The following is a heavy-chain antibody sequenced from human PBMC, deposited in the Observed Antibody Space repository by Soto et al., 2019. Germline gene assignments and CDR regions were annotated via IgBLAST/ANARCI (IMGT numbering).Heavy chain of an antibody. CDR3: ASGSHYDFWSGPRHYYYGMDV. CDR1: GGSFSGYY. Sequence: SETLSLTCAVYGGSFSGYYWSWIRQPPGKGLEWIGEINHSGSTNYNPSLKSRVTISVDTSKNQFSLKLSSVTAADTAVYYCASGSHYDFWSGPRHYYYGMDVWGQGTTVTVSS. D-gene: IGHD3-3*01. J-gene: IGHJ6*02. V-gene: IGHV4-34*01. CDR2: INHSGST.